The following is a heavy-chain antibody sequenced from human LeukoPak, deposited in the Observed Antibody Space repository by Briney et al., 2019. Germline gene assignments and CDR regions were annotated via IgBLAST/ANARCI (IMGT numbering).Heavy chain of an antibody. CDR1: GFTLSSYG. D-gene: IGHD2-15*01. J-gene: IGHJ4*02. V-gene: IGHV3-30*02. Sequence: GGSLRLSCAASGFTLSSYGMHWVRQAPGKGLEWVAFIRYDGSNKYYADSVKGRFTISRDNSKNTLYLQMNSLRAEDTAVYYCAKDLRCSGGSCYSGVDYWGQGTLVTVSS. CDR3: AKDLRCSGGSCYSGVDY. CDR2: IRYDGSNK.